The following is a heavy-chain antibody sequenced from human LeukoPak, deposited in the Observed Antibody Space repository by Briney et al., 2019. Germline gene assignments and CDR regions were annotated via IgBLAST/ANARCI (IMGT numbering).Heavy chain of an antibody. D-gene: IGHD3-22*01. CDR3: AKEIDSSGYWSYYFDY. CDR1: GFTFSSYW. J-gene: IGHJ4*02. V-gene: IGHV3-23*01. Sequence: GGSLRLSCAASGFTFSSYWMSWVRQAPGKGLEWVSAISGSGGSTYYADSVKGRFTISRDNSKNTLYLQMNSLRAEDTAVYYCAKEIDSSGYWSYYFDYWGQGTLVTVSS. CDR2: ISGSGGST.